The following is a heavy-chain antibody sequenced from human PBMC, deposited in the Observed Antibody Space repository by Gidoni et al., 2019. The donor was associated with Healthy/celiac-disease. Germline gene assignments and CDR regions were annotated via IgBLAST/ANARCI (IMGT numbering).Heavy chain of an antibody. CDR1: GFPLSSYS. D-gene: IGHD3-3*01. V-gene: IGHV3-48*02. CDR3: ARAHNDFWSGYYQGTHFDY. J-gene: IGHJ4*02. Sequence: EVQLVESGGGLVQPGGSLRLSCAASGFPLSSYSMNWVRQAPGKGLEWVSYISSSSSTIYYADSVKGRFTISRDNAKNSLYLQMNSLRDEDTAVYYCARAHNDFWSGYYQGTHFDYWGQGTLVTVSS. CDR2: ISSSSSTI.